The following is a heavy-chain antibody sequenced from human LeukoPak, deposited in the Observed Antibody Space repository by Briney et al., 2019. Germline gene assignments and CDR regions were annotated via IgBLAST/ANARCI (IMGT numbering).Heavy chain of an antibody. J-gene: IGHJ4*02. CDR2: ISGSGRT. CDR3: ARDGVGRVPEMSAPDY. Sequence: GGSLRLSCAASGFTFSSNVMSWVRQAPGKGLEWVSAISGSGRTYYADSVKGRFTISRDNAKNSLFLQMNSLRAEDTAVYYCARDGVGRVPEMSAPDYWGQGTLVTVSS. CDR1: GFTFSSNV. V-gene: IGHV3-23*01. D-gene: IGHD3-16*01.